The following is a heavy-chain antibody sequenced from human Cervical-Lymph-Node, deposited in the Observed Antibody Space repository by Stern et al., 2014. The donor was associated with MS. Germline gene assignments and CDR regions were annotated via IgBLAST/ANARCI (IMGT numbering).Heavy chain of an antibody. CDR3: ARERQQYCNSEGCSYWYFDL. CDR1: GGSVSSTNW. J-gene: IGHJ2*01. CDR2: IYHSVVS. Sequence: QLQLQESGPGLVKPSGTLSLTCAVSGGSVSSTNWWSWVRQSPGKGLEWIGNIYHSVVSNTRLSHMTRFSISLYNSNNHLSLHRTSVTAAGTAVYYCARERQQYCNSEGCSYWYFDLWGRGTLVTVSS. D-gene: IGHD2/OR15-2a*01. V-gene: IGHV4-4*02.